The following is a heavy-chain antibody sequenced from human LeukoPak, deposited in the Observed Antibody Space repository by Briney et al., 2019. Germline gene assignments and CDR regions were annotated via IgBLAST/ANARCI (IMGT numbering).Heavy chain of an antibody. D-gene: IGHD6-13*01. CDR2: INSDGSSR. J-gene: IGHJ4*02. Sequence: GGSLRLSCAASGFTFSNYWMHWVCQAPGKGLVWVSRINSDGSSRNYADSVKGRFTISRDNAKNTLYLQMNSLRAEDTAVYYCASASSHRIAAGGDYWGQGTLVTVSS. V-gene: IGHV3-74*01. CDR3: ASASSHRIAAGGDY. CDR1: GFTFSNYW.